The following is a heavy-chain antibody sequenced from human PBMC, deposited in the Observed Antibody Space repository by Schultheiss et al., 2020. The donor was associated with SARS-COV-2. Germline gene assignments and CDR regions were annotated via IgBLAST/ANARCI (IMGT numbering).Heavy chain of an antibody. Sequence: SVKVSCKASGGTFSSYTISWVRQGPGQGLEWMGGIIPIFGTANYAQKFQGRVTMTRDTSTSTVYMELSSLRSEDTAVYYCARWATVTTAYYYGMDVWGQGTTVTVSS. V-gene: IGHV1-69*05. CDR1: GGTFSSYT. D-gene: IGHD4-11*01. CDR3: ARWATVTTAYYYGMDV. J-gene: IGHJ6*02. CDR2: IIPIFGTA.